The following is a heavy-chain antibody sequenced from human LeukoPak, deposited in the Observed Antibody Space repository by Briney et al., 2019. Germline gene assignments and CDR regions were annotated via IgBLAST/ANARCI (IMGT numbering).Heavy chain of an antibody. V-gene: IGHV4-4*07. J-gene: IGHJ4*02. CDR2: IYTSGTT. Sequence: RSETLSLTCTVSGGSISSSYWSWIRQPAGKGLEWIGRIYTSGTTHYNPSLKSRVTMSVDTSKNQFSLKLSSVTAADTAVYYCARLSTVTTSFDYWGQGTLVTVSS. D-gene: IGHD4-17*01. CDR1: GGSISSSY. CDR3: ARLSTVTTSFDY.